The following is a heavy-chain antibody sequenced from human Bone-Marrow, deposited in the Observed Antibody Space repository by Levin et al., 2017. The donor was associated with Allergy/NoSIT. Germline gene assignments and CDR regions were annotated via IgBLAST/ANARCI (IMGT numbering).Heavy chain of an antibody. CDR2: IYSNGGT. D-gene: IGHD3-10*01. V-gene: IGHV4-30-2*01. J-gene: IGHJ1*01. CDR1: GDSISTGGYS. CDR3: ARGGLMVRGVIIPDFQY. Sequence: SETLSLTCSVSGDSISTGGYSWTWIRQPPGKGLEWIGFIYSNGGTFYNPSLKSRVSISMDRSKNQFSLRLKSVTAADTAVYYCARGGLMVRGVIIPDFQYWGQGTLVTVSS.